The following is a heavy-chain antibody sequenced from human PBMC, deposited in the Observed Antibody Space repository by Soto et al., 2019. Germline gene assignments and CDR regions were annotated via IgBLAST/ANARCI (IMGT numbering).Heavy chain of an antibody. D-gene: IGHD3-10*01. V-gene: IGHV4-4*02. CDR1: GGSISSSNW. Sequence: SETLSLTCAVSGGSISSSNWWSWVRQPPGKGLEWIGEIYHSGSTNYNPSLKSRVTISVDKSKNQFSLKLSSVTAADTAVYYCARGGSGSYYNVFDDFYYGMDVWGQGTTVTVSS. CDR2: IYHSGST. CDR3: ARGGSGSYYNVFDDFYYGMDV. J-gene: IGHJ6*02.